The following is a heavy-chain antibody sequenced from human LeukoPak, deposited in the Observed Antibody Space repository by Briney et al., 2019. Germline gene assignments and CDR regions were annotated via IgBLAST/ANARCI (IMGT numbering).Heavy chain of an antibody. Sequence: PGGSLRLSCAASGFTFSSYSMNWVRQTPGKELEWISYISSTSSTIYYADSVKGRFTISRDNAKKSLFLQTSSLRAEDTAVYYCARSDAYDMWGRGTMVTVSS. J-gene: IGHJ3*02. CDR2: ISSTSSTI. CDR3: ARSDAYDM. V-gene: IGHV3-48*01. CDR1: GFTFSSYS.